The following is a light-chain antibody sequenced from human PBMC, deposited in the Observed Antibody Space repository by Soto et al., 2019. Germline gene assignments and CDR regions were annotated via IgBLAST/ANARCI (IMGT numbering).Light chain of an antibody. CDR1: QSVSSY. Sequence: EIVLTQSPATLSLSPGERATLSCRASQSVSSYLAWYQQKPGQAPRLLIYDASNRATGIPARFSGSGSGTDFTLTISSLEDEDVAVCYCQRRSNRPFTFGRGTKVEIK. CDR3: QRRSNRPFT. CDR2: DAS. J-gene: IGKJ4*01. V-gene: IGKV3-11*01.